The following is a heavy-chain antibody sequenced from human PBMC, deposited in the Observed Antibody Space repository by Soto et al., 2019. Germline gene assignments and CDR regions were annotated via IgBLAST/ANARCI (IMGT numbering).Heavy chain of an antibody. CDR3: ARSFGVAAAGPFDY. V-gene: IGHV4-31*03. Sequence: QVQLQESGPGLVKPSQTLSLTCTVSGGSISSGGYYWSWIRQHPGKGLEWIGYIYYSGSTYYNPSLESRVTISVDTSKNQFSLKLSAVTAADTAVYYWARSFGVAAAGPFDYWGQGTLVTVSS. CDR2: IYYSGST. CDR1: GGSISSGGYY. J-gene: IGHJ4*02. D-gene: IGHD6-13*01.